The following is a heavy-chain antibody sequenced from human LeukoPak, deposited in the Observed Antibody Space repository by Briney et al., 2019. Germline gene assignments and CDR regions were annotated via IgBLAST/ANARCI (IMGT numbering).Heavy chain of an antibody. D-gene: IGHD5-18*01. J-gene: IGHJ3*02. V-gene: IGHV3-7*01. CDR2: IKQDGSEK. Sequence: PGGSLRLSCAASGFTFSSYWMSWVRQAPGKGLEWVANIKQDGSEKYYVDSVKGRFTISRDNAKNSLYLQMSSLRAEDTAVYYCARGRIQLWSDAFDIWGQGTMVTVSS. CDR1: GFTFSSYW. CDR3: ARGRIQLWSDAFDI.